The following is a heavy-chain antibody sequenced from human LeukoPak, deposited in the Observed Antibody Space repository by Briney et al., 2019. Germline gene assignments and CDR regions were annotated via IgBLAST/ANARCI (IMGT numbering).Heavy chain of an antibody. CDR1: GGSISSYY. CDR3: ARALQNYGAWDY. J-gene: IGHJ4*02. Sequence: SETLSFTCTVSGGSISSYYWSWIRQPPGKGLEWIGYIYYSGSTNYNPSLKSRVTISVDTSKSQFSLKLSSVTAADTAVYYCARALQNYGAWDYWGQGTLVTVSS. V-gene: IGHV4-59*01. CDR2: IYYSGST. D-gene: IGHD4-17*01.